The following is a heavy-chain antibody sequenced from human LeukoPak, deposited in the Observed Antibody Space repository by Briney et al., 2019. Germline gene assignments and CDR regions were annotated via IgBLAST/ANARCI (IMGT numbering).Heavy chain of an antibody. Sequence: SETLSLTCTVSGGSISSYYWGWIRQPPGKGLEWIGSIYYSGSTYYNPSLKSRVTISVGTSKNQFSLKLSSVTAADTAVYYCARPPQLEYSSSSVLGDDAFDIWGQGTMVTVSS. J-gene: IGHJ3*02. CDR3: ARPPQLEYSSSSVLGDDAFDI. D-gene: IGHD6-6*01. CDR2: IYYSGST. CDR1: GGSISSYY. V-gene: IGHV4-39*01.